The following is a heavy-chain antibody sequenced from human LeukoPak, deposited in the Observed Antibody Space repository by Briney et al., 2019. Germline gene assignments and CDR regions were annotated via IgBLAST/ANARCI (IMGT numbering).Heavy chain of an antibody. CDR3: ARARIRGYSSSWYSPLTIDY. Sequence: ASVKVSCKASGYTFTGYYMHWVRQAPGQGLEWMGWINPNSGGTNYAQKFQGRVTMTRGTSISTAHKELSRLRSDDTAVYYCARARIRGYSSSWYSPLTIDYWGQGTLVTVSS. CDR1: GYTFTGYY. CDR2: INPNSGGT. J-gene: IGHJ4*02. V-gene: IGHV1-2*02. D-gene: IGHD6-13*01.